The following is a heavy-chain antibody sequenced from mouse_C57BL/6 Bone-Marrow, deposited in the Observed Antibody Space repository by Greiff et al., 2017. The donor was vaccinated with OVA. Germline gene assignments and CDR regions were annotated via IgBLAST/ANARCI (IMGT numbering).Heavy chain of an antibody. CDR2: ISDGGSYT. J-gene: IGHJ4*01. CDR1: GFTFSSYA. D-gene: IGHD2-2*01. V-gene: IGHV5-4*01. Sequence: EVQVVESGGGLVKPGGSLKLSCAASGFTFSSYAMSWVRQTPEKRLEWVATISDGGSYTYYPDNVKGRFTISRDNAKNNLYLQMSHLKSEDTAMYYCARDLVTHYYAMDYWGQGTSVTVSS. CDR3: ARDLVTHYYAMDY.